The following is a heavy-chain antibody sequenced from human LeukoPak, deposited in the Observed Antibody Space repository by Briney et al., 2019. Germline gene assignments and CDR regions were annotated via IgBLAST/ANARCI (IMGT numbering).Heavy chain of an antibody. Sequence: SETLSLTCAVYGGSFSGYYWSWIRQPPGEGLEWIGEINHSGSTNYNPSLKSRVTISVDTSKNQFSLKLSSVTAADTAVYYCARGRTVTTNLVDYWGQGTLVTVSS. CDR2: INHSGST. CDR1: GGSFSGYY. V-gene: IGHV4-34*01. CDR3: ARGRTVTTNLVDY. J-gene: IGHJ4*02. D-gene: IGHD4-17*01.